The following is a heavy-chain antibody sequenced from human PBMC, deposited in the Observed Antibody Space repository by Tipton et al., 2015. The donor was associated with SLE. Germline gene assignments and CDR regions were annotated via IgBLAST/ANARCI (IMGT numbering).Heavy chain of an antibody. D-gene: IGHD3-16*01. V-gene: IGHV4-34*01. CDR2: MHQSGTT. Sequence: LRLSCAISGGSFSGYYWSWIRQPPGKGLEGIGEMHQSGTTSYSPSLKSRVTLSMDTSKNEFSLRLSSVTAADTAVYYCARPYDYIWGSSGAFHIRGQGTLVTASS. CDR3: ARPYDYIWGSSGAFHI. J-gene: IGHJ3*02. CDR1: GGSFSGYY.